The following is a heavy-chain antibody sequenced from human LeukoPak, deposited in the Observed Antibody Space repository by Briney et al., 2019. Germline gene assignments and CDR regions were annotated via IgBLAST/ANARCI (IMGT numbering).Heavy chain of an antibody. J-gene: IGHJ4*02. CDR3: ASVLGAGGSDFDY. D-gene: IGHD1-26*01. Sequence: SETLSLTCTVSGGSISSYYWSWIRQPPGKGLEWIGYIYHSGSTYYNPSLKSRVTISVDRSKNQFSLKLSSVTAADTAVYYCASVLGAGGSDFDYWGQGTLVTVSS. CDR2: IYHSGST. CDR1: GGSISSYY. V-gene: IGHV4-59*12.